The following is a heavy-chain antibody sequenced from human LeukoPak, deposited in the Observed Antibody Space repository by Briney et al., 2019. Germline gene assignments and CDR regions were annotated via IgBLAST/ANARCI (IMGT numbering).Heavy chain of an antibody. CDR1: GYTFTSYG. V-gene: IGHV1-18*01. D-gene: IGHD2-2*01. CDR3: ARDRYQLLSGDAFDI. J-gene: IGHJ3*02. Sequence: ASVKVSCKASGYTFTSYGISWVRQAPGQGLEWMGWISAYNGNTNYAQKLQGRVTMTTDTSTSTAYMELRSLRSDDTAVYYCARDRYQLLSGDAFDIWGQGTMVTVSS. CDR2: ISAYNGNT.